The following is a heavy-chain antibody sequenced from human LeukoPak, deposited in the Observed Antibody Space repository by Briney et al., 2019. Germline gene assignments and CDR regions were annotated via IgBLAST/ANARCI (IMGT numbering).Heavy chain of an antibody. CDR3: ARGGQWLARGPDY. CDR2: MYYSGIT. V-gene: IGHV4-31*03. CDR1: GDSISSAGYY. J-gene: IGHJ4*02. D-gene: IGHD6-19*01. Sequence: PSETLSLTCTVSGDSISSAGYYWSWIRQHPGKGLEWIGYMYYSGITYYNPSLKSRVDISVDTSKDRFSLILSCVTAADTAVYYCARGGQWLARGPDYWGQGTLVTVSS.